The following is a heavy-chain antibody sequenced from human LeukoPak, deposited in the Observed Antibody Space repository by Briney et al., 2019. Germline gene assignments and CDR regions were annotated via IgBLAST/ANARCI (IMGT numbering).Heavy chain of an antibody. J-gene: IGHJ4*02. V-gene: IGHV3-11*01. CDR2: ISSSGSTI. D-gene: IGHD2-8*01. CDR3: AKEGSDCTNGICRYFDY. CDR1: GFTFSDYY. Sequence: GGSLRLSCAASGFTFSDYYMSWIRQAPGKGLEWVSYISSSGSTIYYADSVKGRFTISRDNAKNSLYLQMNSLRAEDTALYYCAKEGSDCTNGICRYFDYWGQGTLVTVSS.